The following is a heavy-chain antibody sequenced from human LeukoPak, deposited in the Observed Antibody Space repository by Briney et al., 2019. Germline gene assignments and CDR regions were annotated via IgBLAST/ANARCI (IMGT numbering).Heavy chain of an antibody. CDR3: ATASGSWYRYYFDS. Sequence: PGASLRLSCAASGLTFSSFEMNWVRQAAGKGLEWISYISSSSNIIFYAESVKGRFTISRNNAKNSLYLQMNSLRAEDTAIYYCATASGSWYRYYFDSWGQGILVTVSS. D-gene: IGHD6-13*01. CDR2: ISSSSNII. V-gene: IGHV3-48*03. J-gene: IGHJ4*02. CDR1: GLTFSSFE.